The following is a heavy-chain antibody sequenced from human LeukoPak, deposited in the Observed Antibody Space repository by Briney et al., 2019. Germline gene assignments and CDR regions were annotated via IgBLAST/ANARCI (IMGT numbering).Heavy chain of an antibody. D-gene: IGHD6-13*01. V-gene: IGHV4-38-2*02. CDR2: IYHSGST. CDR1: GYSISSGYY. Sequence: PSETLSLTCTVSGYSISSGYYWGWLRQPPGRRLEWIGTIYHSGSTYYNPSLKSRVTISVDTSKNQFSLKLSSVTAADTAVYFCARAYSSSWYFNWFDPWGQGTQVTVSS. J-gene: IGHJ5*02. CDR3: ARAYSSSWYFNWFDP.